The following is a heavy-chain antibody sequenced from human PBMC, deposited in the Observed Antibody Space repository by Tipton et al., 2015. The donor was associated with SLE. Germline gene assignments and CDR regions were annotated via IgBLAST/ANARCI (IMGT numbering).Heavy chain of an antibody. V-gene: IGHV4-34*11. D-gene: IGHD3-9*01. Sequence: TLSLTCAVYGGSFSGYYWSWIRQPPGKGLEWIGYIYYSGSTNYNPSLKSRFTISVDTSKNQFSLKLSSVPAADTAVYYCARGHYDITYGMDVWGQGTTVTV. CDR1: GGSFSGYY. CDR2: IYYSGST. J-gene: IGHJ6*02. CDR3: ARGHYDITYGMDV.